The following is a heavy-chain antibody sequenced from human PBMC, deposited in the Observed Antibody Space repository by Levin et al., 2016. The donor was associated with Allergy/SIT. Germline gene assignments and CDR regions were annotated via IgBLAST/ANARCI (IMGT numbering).Heavy chain of an antibody. D-gene: IGHD1-26*01. CDR1: GFTFSSYS. J-gene: IGHJ2*01. V-gene: IGHV3-21*01. CDR3: ARVIESWVGATQLFDL. Sequence: LSLTCAASGFTFSSYSMNWVRQAPGKGLEWVSSISSSSSYIYYADSVKGRFTISRDNAKNSLYLQMNSLRAEDTAVYYCARVIESWVGATQLFDLWGRGTLVTVSS. CDR2: ISSSSSYI.